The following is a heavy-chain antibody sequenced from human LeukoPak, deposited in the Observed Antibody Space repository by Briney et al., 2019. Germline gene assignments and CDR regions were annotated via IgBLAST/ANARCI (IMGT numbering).Heavy chain of an antibody. CDR3: ARVMEDCTNGVCQIYYYYGMDV. CDR2: IKQDGSEK. V-gene: IGHV3-7*01. CDR1: GFTFSSYW. J-gene: IGHJ6*02. Sequence: PGGSLRLSCAASGFTFSSYWMSWVRQAPGKGLEWVANIKQDGSEKYYVDSVKGRFTISRDNAKNSLYLQMNSLRAEDTAVYYCARVMEDCTNGVCQIYYYYGMDVWGQGTTVTVSS. D-gene: IGHD2-8*01.